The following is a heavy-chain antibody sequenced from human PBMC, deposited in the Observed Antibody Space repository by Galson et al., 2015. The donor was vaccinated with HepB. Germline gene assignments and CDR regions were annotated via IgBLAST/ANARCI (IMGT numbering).Heavy chain of an antibody. V-gene: IGHV3-23*01. Sequence: SLRLSCAASGFSFSGYAVTWVRQAPGKGLEWVSIVSDDGYDKHYGDAVRGRFTISRDNSKNTLYLQMNSLRTEDTAIYYCAKIRSQDYYYHGMDVWGQGTTVTASS. CDR2: VSDDGYDK. D-gene: IGHD1-26*01. J-gene: IGHJ6*02. CDR3: AKIRSQDYYYHGMDV. CDR1: GFSFSGYA.